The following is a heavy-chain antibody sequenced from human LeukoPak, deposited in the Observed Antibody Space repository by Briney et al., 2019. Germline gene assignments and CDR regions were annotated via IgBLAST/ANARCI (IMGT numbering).Heavy chain of an antibody. CDR2: INWNGGST. CDR1: GFTFDDYG. J-gene: IGHJ4*02. Sequence: GGSLRLSCAASGFTFDDYGMSWVRQAPGKGLEWVSGINWNGGSTGYADSVKGRFTISRDNAKTSLYLQMNSLRAEDTALYYCARAPYGDYGGGYYFDYWGQGTLVTVSS. V-gene: IGHV3-20*04. CDR3: ARAPYGDYGGGYYFDY. D-gene: IGHD4-17*01.